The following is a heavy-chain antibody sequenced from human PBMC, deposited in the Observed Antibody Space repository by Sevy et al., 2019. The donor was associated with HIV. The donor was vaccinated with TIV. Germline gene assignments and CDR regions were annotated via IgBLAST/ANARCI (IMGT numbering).Heavy chain of an antibody. CDR1: GGSISSGSYY. CDR3: ARDRSQYSSGDFDY. CDR2: IYTSGST. J-gene: IGHJ4*02. D-gene: IGHD3-10*01. V-gene: IGHV4-61*02. Sequence: SETLSLTCTVSGGSISSGSYYWSWIRQPAGKGLEWIGRIYTSGSTNYNPSLKSRVTISVDTSKNQFSLKLGSVTAADTAVYYCARDRSQYSSGDFDYWGQGTLVTVSS.